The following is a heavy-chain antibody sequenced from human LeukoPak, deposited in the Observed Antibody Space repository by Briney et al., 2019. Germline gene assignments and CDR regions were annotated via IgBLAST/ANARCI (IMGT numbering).Heavy chain of an antibody. CDR3: ARDHGDYGMDS. J-gene: IGHJ4*02. D-gene: IGHD4-17*01. V-gene: IGHV4-31*03. CDR2: IYYSGST. CDR1: GGSISSGGYY. Sequence: SETLSLTCTVSGGSISSGGYYWSWIRQHPGKGLEWIGYIYYSGSTYYNPSLKSRVTMSADTSKNQVSLKMTSVIAADTAVYYCARDHGDYGMDSWGQGTLVTVSS.